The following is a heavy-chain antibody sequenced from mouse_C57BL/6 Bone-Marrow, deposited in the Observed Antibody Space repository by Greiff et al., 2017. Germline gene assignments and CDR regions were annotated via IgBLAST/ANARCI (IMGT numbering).Heavy chain of an antibody. CDR3: ARSGDLLPLVFDV. Sequence: EVQLQQSGPELVKPGASVKIPCKASGYTFTDYNMDWVKQSHGKSLEWIGDINPNNGGTIYNQKFKGKATLTVAKSSSTAYMGLRSLTSEDTAVYYCARSGDLLPLVFDVWGTGTTVTVSS. V-gene: IGHV1-18*01. CDR2: INPNNGGT. CDR1: GYTFTDYN. J-gene: IGHJ1*03. D-gene: IGHD1-1*01.